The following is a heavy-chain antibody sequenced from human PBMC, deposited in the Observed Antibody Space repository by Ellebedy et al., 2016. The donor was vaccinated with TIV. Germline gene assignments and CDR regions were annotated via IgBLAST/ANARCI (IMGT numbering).Heavy chain of an antibody. Sequence: PGGSLRLSCAASAFTFSNFAMPWVRHAPGDWLERVAVISSEGSNKYYADSVKGRFTISRDNSKNTLYLQMNSLRAEDTAVYYCARAPSSGWHKGLFDYWGQGTLATVSS. D-gene: IGHD6-19*01. CDR1: AFTFSNFA. V-gene: IGHV3-30-3*01. J-gene: IGHJ4*02. CDR2: ISSEGSNK. CDR3: ARAPSSGWHKGLFDY.